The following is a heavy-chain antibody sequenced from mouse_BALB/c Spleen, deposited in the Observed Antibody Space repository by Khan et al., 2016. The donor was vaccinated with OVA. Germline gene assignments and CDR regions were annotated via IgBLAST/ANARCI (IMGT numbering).Heavy chain of an antibody. J-gene: IGHJ3*01. D-gene: IGHD2-14*01. Sequence: QVQLKQSGAELARPGASVKMSCKASGYTFTTYTIHWVKQRPGQGLEWIGYILPSIDYTNYNKKFKDRATLTAAKSSSTAYMQLSSLTSEDSAVYYCAREGAYYRSDGWFAYWGQGTLVTVAA. CDR1: GYTFTTYT. CDR2: ILPSIDYT. V-gene: IGHV1-4*01. CDR3: AREGAYYRSDGWFAY.